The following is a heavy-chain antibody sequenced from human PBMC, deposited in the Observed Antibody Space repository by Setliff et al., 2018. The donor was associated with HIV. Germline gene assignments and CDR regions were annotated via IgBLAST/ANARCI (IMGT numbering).Heavy chain of an antibody. CDR3: ARSRYDSGGYPDAFDI. CDR1: GYTFTSYY. CDR2: INPTGGST. Sequence: GASVKVSCKASGYTFTSYYMHWVRQAPGQGLEWMGVINPTGGSTRNTQKFQGRVAMTRDTSTSTAYMELRSLRSDDTAVYYCARSRYDSGGYPDAFDIWGQGTMVTVSS. V-gene: IGHV1-46*01. D-gene: IGHD3-22*01. J-gene: IGHJ3*02.